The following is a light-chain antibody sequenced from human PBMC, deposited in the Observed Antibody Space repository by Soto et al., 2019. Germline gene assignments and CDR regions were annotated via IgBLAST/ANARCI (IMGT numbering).Light chain of an antibody. CDR2: DVN. J-gene: IGLJ2*01. CDR3: TSWTTSTTMI. Sequence: QSALTQPASVSGSPGQSITISCTGTSSDIGAYNFVSWYQQRPGKAPKLMLYDVNIRPSGVSNRFSGSKSDNTASLTISGLQAEDEADYYCTSWTTSTTMIFGGGTQLTVL. V-gene: IGLV2-14*03. CDR1: SSDIGAYNF.